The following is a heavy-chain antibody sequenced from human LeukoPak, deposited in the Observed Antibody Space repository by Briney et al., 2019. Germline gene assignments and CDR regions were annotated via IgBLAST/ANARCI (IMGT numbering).Heavy chain of an antibody. Sequence: ASVRVSCKASGYTFTSYYMHCVRQAPGQGLEWMGIINPSGGSTSYAQKFQGRVTMTRDTSTSTVYMELSSLRSEDTAVYYCARGGTLITIFGVVINRPTTFDYWGQGTLVTVSS. CDR2: INPSGGST. D-gene: IGHD3-3*01. V-gene: IGHV1-46*01. CDR1: GYTFTSYY. CDR3: ARGGTLITIFGVVINRPTTFDY. J-gene: IGHJ4*02.